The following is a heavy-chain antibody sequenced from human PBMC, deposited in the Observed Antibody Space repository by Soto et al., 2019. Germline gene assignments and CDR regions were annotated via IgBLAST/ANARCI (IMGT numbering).Heavy chain of an antibody. J-gene: IGHJ5*02. D-gene: IGHD2-2*01. Sequence: QFQLVQSGAEVKKPGASVKVSCKASGYTFTTYDISWVRQAPGQGLEGMGWISAYNGNTNYAQKLQGRVTMTTDTSTSTAYMELRSLRSDDTAVYYCARVGGYCSSTSCYRWFDPWGQGTLVTVSS. CDR1: GYTFTTYD. V-gene: IGHV1-18*04. CDR3: ARVGGYCSSTSCYRWFDP. CDR2: ISAYNGNT.